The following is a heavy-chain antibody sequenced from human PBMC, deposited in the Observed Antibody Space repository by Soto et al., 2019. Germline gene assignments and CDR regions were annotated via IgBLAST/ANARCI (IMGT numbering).Heavy chain of an antibody. Sequence: ASVKVSCKVSGYTLTELSMHWVRQAPGKGLEWMGGFDPEDGETIYAQKFQGRVTMTEDTSTDTAYMELSSLRSEDTAVYYCATSYGDYLIWDYWGQGTLVTVSS. J-gene: IGHJ4*02. CDR3: ATSYGDYLIWDY. CDR1: GYTLTELS. CDR2: FDPEDGET. D-gene: IGHD4-17*01. V-gene: IGHV1-24*01.